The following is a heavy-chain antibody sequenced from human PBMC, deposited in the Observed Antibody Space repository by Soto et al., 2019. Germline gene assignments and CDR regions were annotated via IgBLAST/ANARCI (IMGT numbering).Heavy chain of an antibody. CDR2: INPSGGST. D-gene: IGHD2-2*02. CDR3: ARESCSSTSCYTSTVAPVDYTCYGMEV. Sequence: ASVKVSCKASGYTFTSYYMHWVRQAPGQGLEWMGIINPSGGSTSYAQKFQGRVTMTRDTSTSTVYMELSSLRSEDTAVYYCARESCSSTSCYTSTVAPVDYTCYGMEVWGQGTTVTVSS. V-gene: IGHV1-46*01. J-gene: IGHJ6*02. CDR1: GYTFTSYY.